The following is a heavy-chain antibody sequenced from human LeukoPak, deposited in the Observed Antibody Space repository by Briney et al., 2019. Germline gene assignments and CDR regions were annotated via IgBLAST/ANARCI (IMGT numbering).Heavy chain of an antibody. J-gene: IGHJ4*02. CDR2: ISAYNGNT. CDR1: GYTFTSYG. V-gene: IGHV1-18*01. Sequence: ASVKVSCKASGYTFTSYGISWVRQAPGQGLECMGWISAYNGNTNYAQKLQGRVTMTTDTSTSTAHMELRSLRSDDTAVYYCAGHYDFWSGYYALDYWGQGTPVTVSS. D-gene: IGHD3-3*01. CDR3: AGHYDFWSGYYALDY.